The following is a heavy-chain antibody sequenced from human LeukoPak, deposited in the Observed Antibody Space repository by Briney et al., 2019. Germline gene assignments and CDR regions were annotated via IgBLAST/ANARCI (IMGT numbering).Heavy chain of an antibody. V-gene: IGHV1-69*04. Sequence: GSSVKVFCKASGGTFSSYTISWVRQAPGQGLEWMGRIIPILGIANYAQKFQGRVTITADKSTSTAYMELSSLRSEDTAVYYCARDPYSSGWPDYWGQGTLVTVSS. CDR1: GGTFSSYT. D-gene: IGHD6-19*01. J-gene: IGHJ4*02. CDR2: IIPILGIA. CDR3: ARDPYSSGWPDY.